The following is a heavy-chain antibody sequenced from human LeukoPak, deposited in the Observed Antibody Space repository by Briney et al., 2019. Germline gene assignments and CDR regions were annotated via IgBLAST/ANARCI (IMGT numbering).Heavy chain of an antibody. Sequence: GGSLRLSCAASGFTFKTYAMTWVRQAPGKGLEWVSGISGSGESTYYADSVKGRFTISRDNSKSSLYLQMNSLRDEDTAIYYCGKGALSRPFDHWGQGTLVTVSS. V-gene: IGHV3-23*01. CDR3: GKGALSRPFDH. CDR1: GFTFKTYA. CDR2: ISGSGEST. D-gene: IGHD6-13*01. J-gene: IGHJ4*02.